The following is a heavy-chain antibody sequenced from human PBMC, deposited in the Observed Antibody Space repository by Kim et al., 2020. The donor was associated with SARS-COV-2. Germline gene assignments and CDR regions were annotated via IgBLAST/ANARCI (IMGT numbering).Heavy chain of an antibody. Sequence: SVKVSCKASGGTFSSYAISWVRQAPGQGLEWMGGIIPIFGTANYAQKFQGRVTITADESTSTAYMELSSLRSEDTAVYYCARGATNFGLEYYWGQGTLVTVSS. D-gene: IGHD1-26*01. J-gene: IGHJ4*02. CDR3: ARGATNFGLEYY. V-gene: IGHV1-69*13. CDR1: GGTFSSYA. CDR2: IIPIFGTA.